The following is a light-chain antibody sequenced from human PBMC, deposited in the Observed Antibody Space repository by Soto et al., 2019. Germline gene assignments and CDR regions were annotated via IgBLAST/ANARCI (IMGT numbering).Light chain of an antibody. CDR2: DSS. J-gene: IGKJ4*01. CDR3: HQRYNWPLT. CDR1: QNVDKF. V-gene: IGKV3-11*01. Sequence: EIELTQSPATLSLSPGETATLSCRASQNVDKFLAWYQQRPGQPPRLLIFDSSNRATGVPVRFSGSGSGTVFTLTIGSLEPEDSAVYYCHQRYNWPLTFGGGTRVEIK.